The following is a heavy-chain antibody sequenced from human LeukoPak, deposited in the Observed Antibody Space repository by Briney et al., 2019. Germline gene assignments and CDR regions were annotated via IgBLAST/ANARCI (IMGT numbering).Heavy chain of an antibody. CDR2: IIPIFGTA. Sequence: SVKVSCKASGGTFSSYAISWVRQAPGQGLEWMGGIIPIFGTANYAQKFQGRVTITTDESTSTAYMELSSLRSEDTAVYYCARDGEGDYSNYGWFDPWGQGTLVTVSS. D-gene: IGHD4-11*01. J-gene: IGHJ5*02. V-gene: IGHV1-69*05. CDR3: ARDGEGDYSNYGWFDP. CDR1: GGTFSSYA.